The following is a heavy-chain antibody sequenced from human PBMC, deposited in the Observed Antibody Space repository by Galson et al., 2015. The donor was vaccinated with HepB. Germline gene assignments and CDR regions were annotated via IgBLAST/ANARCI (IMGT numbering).Heavy chain of an antibody. J-gene: IGHJ4*02. D-gene: IGHD6-19*01. V-gene: IGHV3-30*18. CDR3: AKDPYLYSALAGTMAGFDY. CDR1: GFTFSNYG. Sequence: SLRLSCAASGFTFSNYGMHWVRQAPGKGLEWVAVISYVGSNKYYADSVKGRFTISRDNSKNTLYLRMNSLRAEDTALYYCAKDPYLYSALAGTMAGFDYWGQGTLVTVSS. CDR2: ISYVGSNK.